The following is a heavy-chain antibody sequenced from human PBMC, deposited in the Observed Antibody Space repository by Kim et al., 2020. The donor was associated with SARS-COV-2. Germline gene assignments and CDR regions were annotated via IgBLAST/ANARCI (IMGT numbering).Heavy chain of an antibody. V-gene: IGHV3-7*01. J-gene: IGHJ6*02. CDR1: GFTFSIYW. CDR3: AREIRFLVGYYYYGMDV. Sequence: GGSLRLSCAASGFTFSIYWMSWVRQAPGKGPEWVANIKQDGSEKYYVDSVKGRFTISRDNAKNSLYLQMNSLRAEDTAVYYCAREIRFLVGYYYYGMDVWGQGTTVTVSS. CDR2: IKQDGSEK. D-gene: IGHD3-3*01.